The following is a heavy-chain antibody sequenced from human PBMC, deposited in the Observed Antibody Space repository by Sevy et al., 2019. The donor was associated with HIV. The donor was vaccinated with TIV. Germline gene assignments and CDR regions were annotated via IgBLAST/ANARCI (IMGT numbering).Heavy chain of an antibody. Sequence: GGSLRLSCAASGFTVSRNYMSWVRQAPGKGLEWVSVIYTGGSTYYADSVKGRFTISRDNSKNTLYLQMNSLRAEDTAVYYCARIDPTGYDSSGYYSGASDIWGQGTMVTVSS. J-gene: IGHJ3*02. CDR1: GFTVSRNY. V-gene: IGHV3-53*01. CDR2: IYTGGST. D-gene: IGHD3-22*01. CDR3: ARIDPTGYDSSGYYSGASDI.